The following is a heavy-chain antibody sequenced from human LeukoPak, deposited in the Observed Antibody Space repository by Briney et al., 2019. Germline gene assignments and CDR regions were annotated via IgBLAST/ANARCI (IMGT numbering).Heavy chain of an antibody. J-gene: IGHJ4*02. CDR1: GYTFTTYA. Sequence: ASVKVSYKASGYTFTTYAINWVRQAPGQGLEWMGWISAYNGNTNYAQKLQGRVTMTTDTSTSTAYMELRSLRSDDTAVYYCARDRDYYGSGSPDYWGQGTLVTVSS. D-gene: IGHD3-10*01. CDR2: ISAYNGNT. V-gene: IGHV1-18*01. CDR3: ARDRDYYGSGSPDY.